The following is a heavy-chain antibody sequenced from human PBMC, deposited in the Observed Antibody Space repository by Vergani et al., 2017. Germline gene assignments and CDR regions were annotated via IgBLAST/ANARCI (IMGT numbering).Heavy chain of an antibody. D-gene: IGHD6-25*01. V-gene: IGHV4-30-2*01. J-gene: IGHJ3*02. Sequence: QLQLQESGSGLVKPSQTLSLTCAVSGGSISSGGYSWSWIRQPPGKGLDWIGYIDHSGSNYYNPSLKSRVTITVDRSKNQFSLTRSSVTAADTAVFYCARGLYSSGSFDIWGQGTMVTVSS. CDR2: IDHSGSN. CDR1: GGSISSGGYS. CDR3: ARGLYSSGSFDI.